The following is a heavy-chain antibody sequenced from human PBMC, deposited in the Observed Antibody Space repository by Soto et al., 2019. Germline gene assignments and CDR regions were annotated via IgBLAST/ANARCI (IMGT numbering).Heavy chain of an antibody. J-gene: IGHJ4*02. CDR3: AIGIPVTNFDY. Sequence: SVKVSCKASGGTFSSDTISWVRQAPGQGLEWMGRIIPILGIANYAQKFQGRVTITADKSTSTAYMELSSLRSEDTAVYYCAIGIPVTNFDYWGQGTLVTVSS. CDR1: GGTFSSDT. D-gene: IGHD4-17*01. V-gene: IGHV1-69*02. CDR2: IIPILGIA.